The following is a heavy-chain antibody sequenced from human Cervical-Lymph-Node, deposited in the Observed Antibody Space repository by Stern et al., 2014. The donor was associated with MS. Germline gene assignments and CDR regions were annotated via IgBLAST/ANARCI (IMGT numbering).Heavy chain of an antibody. CDR3: ARDSERMTYLDY. V-gene: IGHV1-69*01. CDR2: IIPIFGTA. CDR1: GGTFSTYA. D-gene: IGHD1-1*01. Sequence: VQLVESGAEVKQPGSSVKVSCKASGGTFSTYAINWVRQAPGQGLEWMGGIIPIFGTANYAQKFQGRVTITADESTSTAYMELSSLRSEDTAVYYCARDSERMTYLDYWGQGTLVTVSS. J-gene: IGHJ4*02.